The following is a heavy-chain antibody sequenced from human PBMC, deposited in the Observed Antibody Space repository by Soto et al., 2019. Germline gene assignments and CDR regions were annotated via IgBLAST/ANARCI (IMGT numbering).Heavy chain of an antibody. J-gene: IGHJ4*02. CDR2: INPNSGGT. CDR1: GYTFTGYY. D-gene: IGHD6-19*01. CDR3: ARVGVAVAAAFDD. Sequence: ASVKVSCKASGYTFTGYYMHWVRQAPGQGLEWMGWINPNSGGTNYAQKFQGWVTMTRDTSISTAYMELSRLRSDDTAVYYGARVGVAVAAAFDDWGQGTLVTVAS. V-gene: IGHV1-2*04.